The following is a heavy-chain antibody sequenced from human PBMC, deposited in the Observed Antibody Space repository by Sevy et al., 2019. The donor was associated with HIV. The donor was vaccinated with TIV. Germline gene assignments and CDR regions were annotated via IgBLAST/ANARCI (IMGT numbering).Heavy chain of an antibody. CDR1: GFTFSSYE. J-gene: IGHJ3*02. CDR2: ISSSGSTI. V-gene: IGHV3-48*03. Sequence: GGSLRLSCAASGFTFSSYEMNWVRQAPGKGLEWVSYISSSGSTIYYADSVKGRFTISRDNAKNSLYLQMNSLRAEDTAVYYCARFPTARDAFDIWGQGTMVTVSS. D-gene: IGHD6-6*01. CDR3: ARFPTARDAFDI.